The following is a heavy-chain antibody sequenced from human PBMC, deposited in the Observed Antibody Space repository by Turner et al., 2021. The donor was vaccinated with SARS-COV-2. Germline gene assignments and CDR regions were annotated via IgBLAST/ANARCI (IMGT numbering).Heavy chain of an antibody. V-gene: IGHV3-9*01. CDR1: GFTFDDYA. J-gene: IGHJ6*02. Sequence: EVQLLESGGGLVQPGRSLRLSCAASGFTFDDYAMHWVRQGPGKGLEWVSGISWNSGTIGYADSVKGRFTISRDNAKNSLYLQMNSLRAEDTALYYCAKEFARPDYYYYGMDVWGQGTTVTVSS. CDR3: AKEFARPDYYYYGMDV. D-gene: IGHD6-6*01. CDR2: ISWNSGTI.